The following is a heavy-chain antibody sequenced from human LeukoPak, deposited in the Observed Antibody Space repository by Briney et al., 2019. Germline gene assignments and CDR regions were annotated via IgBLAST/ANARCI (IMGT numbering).Heavy chain of an antibody. Sequence: GGSLRLSCAASGFAFNTYWMSWVRQAPGKGLEWVGNINQDGSQKQYMDSVKGRIAISRDNAKNSLYLQMNSLTADDTAVYYCAGAWWYNSHNTNWFDPWGQGTLVTVSS. D-gene: IGHD2-15*01. CDR1: GFAFNTYW. V-gene: IGHV3-7*05. J-gene: IGHJ5*02. CDR3: AGAWWYNSHNTNWFDP. CDR2: INQDGSQK.